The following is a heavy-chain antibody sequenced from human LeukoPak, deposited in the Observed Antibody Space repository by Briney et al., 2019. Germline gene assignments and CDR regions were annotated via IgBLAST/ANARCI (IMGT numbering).Heavy chain of an antibody. J-gene: IGHJ4*02. V-gene: IGHV3-30*02. CDR1: GFTFSSYG. CDR2: ILYDGSNK. D-gene: IGHD2-15*01. Sequence: GGSLRLSCAASGFTFSSYGMHWVRQAPGKGLEWVAFILYDGSNKYYADSVKGRFTISRDNSKNTLYLQMNSLRAEDTAVYYCAKDSCSGGSCYSNYWGQGTLVTVSS. CDR3: AKDSCSGGSCYSNY.